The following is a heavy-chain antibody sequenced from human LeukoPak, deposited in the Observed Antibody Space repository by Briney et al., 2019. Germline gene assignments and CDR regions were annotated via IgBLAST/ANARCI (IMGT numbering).Heavy chain of an antibody. J-gene: IGHJ6*03. D-gene: IGHD1-26*01. V-gene: IGHV3-30*02. Sequence: GGSLRLSCAASGFTFSSYGMHWVRQAPGKGLEWVAFIRYDGNNKYYADSVKGRFTISRDNSKNTLYLQMNSLRAEDTAVYYCAKEGDYYYYYMDVWGKGTTVTVSS. CDR1: GFTFSSYG. CDR3: AKEGDYYYYYMDV. CDR2: IRYDGNNK.